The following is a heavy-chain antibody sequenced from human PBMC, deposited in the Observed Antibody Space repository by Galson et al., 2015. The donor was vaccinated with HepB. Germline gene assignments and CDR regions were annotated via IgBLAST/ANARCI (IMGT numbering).Heavy chain of an antibody. J-gene: IGHJ4*02. CDR3: ARVRWISGYKHYFDY. V-gene: IGHV6-1*01. Sequence: CAISGDSVSSNSASWSWIRQSPSRGLEWLGRTYYRSKWYDDYAVSVKSRITINPDTSNNQFSLQLNSVTPEDTAVYYCARVRWISGYKHYFDYWGQGTLVTVSS. D-gene: IGHD3-22*01. CDR2: TYYRSKWYD. CDR1: GDSVSSNSAS.